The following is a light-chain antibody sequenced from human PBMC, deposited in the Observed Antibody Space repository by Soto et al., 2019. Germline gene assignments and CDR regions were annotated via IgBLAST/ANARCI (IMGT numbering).Light chain of an antibody. CDR2: EAS. CDR1: QTISDF. Sequence: DIQMTQSPSTLSASVGDRVTIAGRTSQTISDFLAWYQHKPGEAPKLLIAEASRLESGVPSRFSGGGSGTEFTLTISRLQPDDVATYYCQHYISFPWTFGQGTKVDIK. J-gene: IGKJ1*01. CDR3: QHYISFPWT. V-gene: IGKV1-5*01.